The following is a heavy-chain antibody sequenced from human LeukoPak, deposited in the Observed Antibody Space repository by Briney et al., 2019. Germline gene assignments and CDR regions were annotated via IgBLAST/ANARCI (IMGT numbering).Heavy chain of an antibody. J-gene: IGHJ6*03. Sequence: GGSLRLSCAVSGFTFSSYWMHWVRQAPGKGLVWVSRINTDGSSTSYADSVKGRFTISRDNAKNTLYLQMNSLRAEDTAVYYCAREYFNYYYYMDVWGKGTTVTVSS. V-gene: IGHV3-74*01. D-gene: IGHD3-9*01. CDR2: INTDGSST. CDR3: AREYFNYYYYMDV. CDR1: GFTFSSYW.